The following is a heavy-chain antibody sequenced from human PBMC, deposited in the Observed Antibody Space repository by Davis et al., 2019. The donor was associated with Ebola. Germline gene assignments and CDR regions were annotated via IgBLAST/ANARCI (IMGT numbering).Heavy chain of an antibody. V-gene: IGHV4-59*01. Sequence: SETLSLTCTVSGGSMNNYYWSWIRQPPGKGLEWIGYITYSGNTYYNPSLESRVTISLDMSKNQFSVKLSSVTAADTAVYYCARDLGYDNWFDPWGQGTLVTVSS. CDR1: GGSMNNYY. CDR3: ARDLGYDNWFDP. J-gene: IGHJ5*02. D-gene: IGHD5-12*01. CDR2: ITYSGNT.